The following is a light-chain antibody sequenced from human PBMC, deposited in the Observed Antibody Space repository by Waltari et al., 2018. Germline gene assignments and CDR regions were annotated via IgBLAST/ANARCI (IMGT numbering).Light chain of an antibody. J-gene: IGLJ3*02. V-gene: IGLV8-61*01. CDR2: KAN. Sequence: VTQEPSLSVSPGGTVTLTCALSSGSLSTTSYATWYQQTPGQAPRTLVYKANARSSGVPDLFSGSILGNTAALTITGAQADDESDYYCALYMGSGIWVFGGGTRLTVL. CDR1: SGSLSTTSY. CDR3: ALYMGSGIWV.